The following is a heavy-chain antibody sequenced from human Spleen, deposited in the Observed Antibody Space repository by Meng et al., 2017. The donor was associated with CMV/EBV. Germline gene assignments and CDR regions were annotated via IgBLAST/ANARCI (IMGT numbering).Heavy chain of an antibody. CDR3: AREGLVGDLRYFDL. D-gene: IGHD3-16*01. V-gene: IGHV1-2*02. Sequence: QVELGQSGGGVKKPGASVKVSCKASGYTFTGYYMHWVRQAPGQGLEWMGWINPNSGGANYAQKFQGRVTMTRDTSISTAYMELSRLRSDDTAVYYCAREGLVGDLRYFDLWGRGTLVTVSS. CDR2: INPNSGGA. CDR1: GYTFTGYY. J-gene: IGHJ2*01.